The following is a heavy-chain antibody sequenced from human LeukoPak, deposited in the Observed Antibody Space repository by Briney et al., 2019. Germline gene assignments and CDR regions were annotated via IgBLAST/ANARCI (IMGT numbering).Heavy chain of an antibody. CDR2: IKGDGIST. Sequence: GGSLRLSCTASGFDFSSNWMHWVRHAPGQGLVWVSRIKGDGISTNYADSVKGRFTISRDIAKNTLYLQMNSLRAEDTGVYYCAKDHYWSIDYWGRGTLVTVSS. V-gene: IGHV3-74*01. D-gene: IGHD3-3*01. J-gene: IGHJ4*02. CDR3: AKDHYWSIDY. CDR1: GFDFSSNW.